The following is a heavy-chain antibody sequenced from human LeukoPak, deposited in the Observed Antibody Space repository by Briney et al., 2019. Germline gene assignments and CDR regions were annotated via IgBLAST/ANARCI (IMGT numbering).Heavy chain of an antibody. V-gene: IGHV3-7*03. J-gene: IGHJ3*02. CDR1: GFTFSSYW. CDR2: IKQDGSEK. Sequence: GGSLRLSCAASGFTFSSYWMSWVRQAPGKGLEWVANIKQDGSEKYYVDSVKGRFTISRDNSKNTLYLQMNSLRAEDTAVYYCASRIPLIAAAGTGAFDIWGQGTMVTVSS. CDR3: ASRIPLIAAAGTGAFDI. D-gene: IGHD6-13*01.